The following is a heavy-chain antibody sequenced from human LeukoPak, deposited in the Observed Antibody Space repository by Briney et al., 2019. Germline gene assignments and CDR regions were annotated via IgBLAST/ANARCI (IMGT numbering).Heavy chain of an antibody. V-gene: IGHV4-34*01. Sequence: SETLSLPCAVYGGSFSGYYWSWIRQPPGKGLEWIGEINHSGSTNYNPSLKSRVTISVNTSKNQFSLKLSSVTAADTAVYYCARAQNYDFWSGYPLYNWFDPWGQGTLVTVSS. CDR1: GGSFSGYY. CDR3: ARAQNYDFWSGYPLYNWFDP. D-gene: IGHD3-3*01. CDR2: INHSGST. J-gene: IGHJ5*02.